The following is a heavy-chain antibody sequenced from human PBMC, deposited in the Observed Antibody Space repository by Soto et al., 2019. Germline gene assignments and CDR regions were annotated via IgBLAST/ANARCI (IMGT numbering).Heavy chain of an antibody. Sequence: EVQLLESGGGLVQPGGSLRLSCAASGLTFNSYAMTWVRQAPGRGLEWVSGVDGSGFTSYHADSVKGRFTISRDNSKNTLFLKMNSLRAGDTALYYCAKALGLYCGGDCFDAFDVWGQGEMASVSS. CDR1: GLTFNSYA. D-gene: IGHD2-21*02. V-gene: IGHV3-23*01. J-gene: IGHJ3*01. CDR2: VDGSGFTS. CDR3: AKALGLYCGGDCFDAFDV.